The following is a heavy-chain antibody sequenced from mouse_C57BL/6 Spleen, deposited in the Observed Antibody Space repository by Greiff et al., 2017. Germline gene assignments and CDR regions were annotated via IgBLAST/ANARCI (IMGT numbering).Heavy chain of an antibody. CDR1: GFTFSDYY. CDR2: ISNGGGST. Sequence: EVMLVESGGGLVQPGGSLKLSCAASGFTFSDYYMYWVRQTPEKRLEWVAYISNGGGSTYYPDTVKGRFTISRDNAKNTLYLQMSRLKSEDTAMYYCARPLLYYYAMDYWGQGTSVTVSS. J-gene: IGHJ4*01. CDR3: ARPLLYYYAMDY. D-gene: IGHD6-5*01. V-gene: IGHV5-12*01.